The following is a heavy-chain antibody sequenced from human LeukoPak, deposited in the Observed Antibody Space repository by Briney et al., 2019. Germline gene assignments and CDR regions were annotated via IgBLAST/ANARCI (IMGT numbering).Heavy chain of an antibody. V-gene: IGHV1-18*01. CDR1: GYTFTSYG. D-gene: IGHD3-10*01. J-gene: IGHJ6*03. CDR3: ARIGITMVRGVYYYYYYMDV. Sequence: ASVKVSCKASGYTFTSYGISWVRQAPGQGLEWMGWISAYNGSTNYAQKLQGRVTMTTDTSMSTAYMELRSLRSDDTAVYYCARIGITMVRGVYYYYYYMDVWGKGTTVTVSS. CDR2: ISAYNGST.